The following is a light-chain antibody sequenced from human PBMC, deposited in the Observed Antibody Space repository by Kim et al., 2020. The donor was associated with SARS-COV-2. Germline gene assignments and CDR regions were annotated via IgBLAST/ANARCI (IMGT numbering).Light chain of an antibody. Sequence: SPGERATLSCRASQSVSSNLAWYQQRPGQAPRLLIHGASTRATGIPARFSGSGSGTEFTLTISSLQSEDFAVYYCQQYNNWPALTFGGGTKVDIK. CDR1: QSVSSN. V-gene: IGKV3-15*01. CDR2: GAS. J-gene: IGKJ4*01. CDR3: QQYNNWPALT.